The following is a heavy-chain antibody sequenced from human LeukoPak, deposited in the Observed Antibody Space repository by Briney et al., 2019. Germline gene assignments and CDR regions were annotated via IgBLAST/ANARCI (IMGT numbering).Heavy chain of an antibody. CDR2: IYHSGST. D-gene: IGHD3-10*01. CDR3: AGATHGSSSLITMVRGVIIRPWYFDY. J-gene: IGHJ4*02. Sequence: SETLSLTCTVSGYSISSGYYWGWIRQPPGKGLEWIGYIYHSGSTYYNPSLKSRVTISVDRSKNQFSLKLSSVTAADTAVYYCAGATHGSSSLITMVRGVIIRPWYFDYWGQGTLVTVSS. V-gene: IGHV4-38-2*02. CDR1: GYSISSGYY.